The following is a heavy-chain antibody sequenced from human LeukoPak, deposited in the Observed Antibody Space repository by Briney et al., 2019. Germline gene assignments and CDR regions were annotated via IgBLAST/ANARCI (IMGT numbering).Heavy chain of an antibody. D-gene: IGHD3-22*01. V-gene: IGHV4-59*05. CDR3: ARHVGYSSGWYGYYYDSSGYLDY. CDR2: IYYSGST. J-gene: IGHJ4*02. Sequence: SETLSLTCTVSGGSISSYYWSWIRQPPGKGLEWIGSIYYSGSTYYNPSLKSRVTISVDTSKNQFSLKLSSVTAADTAVYYCARHVGYSSGWYGYYYDSSGYLDYWGQGTLVTVSS. CDR1: GGSISSYY.